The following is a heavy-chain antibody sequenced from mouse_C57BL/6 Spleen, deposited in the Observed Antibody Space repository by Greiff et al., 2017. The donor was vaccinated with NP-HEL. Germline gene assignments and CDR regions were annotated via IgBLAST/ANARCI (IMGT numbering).Heavy chain of an antibody. CDR2: IRNKANGYTT. CDR1: GFTFTDYY. Sequence: EVKLVESGGGLVQPGGSLSLSCAASGFTFTDYYMSWVRQPPGKALEWLGFIRNKANGYTTEYSASVKGRFTISRDNSQSILDLQMNALRAEDSATYYCARSPLPRGYFDVWGTGTTVTVSS. J-gene: IGHJ1*03. D-gene: IGHD1-2*01. CDR3: ARSPLPRGYFDV. V-gene: IGHV7-3*01.